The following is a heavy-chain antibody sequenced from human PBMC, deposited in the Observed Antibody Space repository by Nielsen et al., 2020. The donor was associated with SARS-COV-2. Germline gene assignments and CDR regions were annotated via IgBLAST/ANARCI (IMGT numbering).Heavy chain of an antibody. CDR2: IYHDGST. D-gene: IGHD3-22*01. V-gene: IGHV4-30-2*06. J-gene: IGHJ4*02. CDR3: ARLITPRGSNDYFYFDY. CDR1: GDSISSGGYS. Sequence: SETLSLTCAVSGDSISSGGYSWSWIRQSPGKGLEWIGYIYHDGSTYYKPSLKSRVIISVDRSKNQFSLRLSSVTAADTAVYYCARLITPRGSNDYFYFDYWGQGTPVTVSS.